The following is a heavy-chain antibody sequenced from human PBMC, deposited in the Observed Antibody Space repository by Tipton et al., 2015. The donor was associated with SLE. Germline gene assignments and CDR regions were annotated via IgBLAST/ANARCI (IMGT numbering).Heavy chain of an antibody. CDR1: GFSVTNNY. V-gene: IGHV3-66*03. CDR2: IYVPGDT. D-gene: IGHD1/OR15-1a*01. Sequence: GSLRLSCAASGFSVTNNYMSWVRQAPGKGLEWVSVIYVPGDTYYADSVKGRFTISRDNSKNTLYLQMNRLRVEDTAVYYCAKFEKTTDFYLDSWGQGTLVSVSS. CDR3: AKFEKTTDFYLDS. J-gene: IGHJ4*02.